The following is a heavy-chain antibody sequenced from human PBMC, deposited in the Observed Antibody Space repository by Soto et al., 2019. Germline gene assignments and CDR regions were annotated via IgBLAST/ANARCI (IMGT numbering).Heavy chain of an antibody. Sequence: QVQLQESGPGLVKPSETLSLTCTVSGGSISSYYWSWIRQPPGKGLEWIGYIYYSGSTNYNPSLKSRVTISVDTSKNQFSLNLSSVTAADTAVYYCARATSVTRHYFDQWGQGTLVTVSS. V-gene: IGHV4-59*01. J-gene: IGHJ4*02. CDR1: GGSISSYY. D-gene: IGHD4-17*01. CDR3: ARATSVTRHYFDQ. CDR2: IYYSGST.